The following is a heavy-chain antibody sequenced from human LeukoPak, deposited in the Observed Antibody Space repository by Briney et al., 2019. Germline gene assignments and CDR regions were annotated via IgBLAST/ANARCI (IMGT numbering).Heavy chain of an antibody. V-gene: IGHV1-2*06. CDR3: ARVPTYHYYGSGSYYYFDS. Sequence: ASVKVSCKASGYTFTGYYMQWVRQAPGQGLEWMGRINPNSGGTNYAQKFQGRVTMTRDTSISIAYMELSRLRSDDTAVYYCARVPTYHYYGSGSYYYFDSWGQGTLVTVSS. D-gene: IGHD3-10*01. J-gene: IGHJ4*02. CDR1: GYTFTGYY. CDR2: INPNSGGT.